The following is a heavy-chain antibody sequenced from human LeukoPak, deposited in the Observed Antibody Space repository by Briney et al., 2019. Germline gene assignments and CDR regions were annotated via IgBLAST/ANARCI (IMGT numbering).Heavy chain of an antibody. D-gene: IGHD6-13*01. CDR1: GFTFSSYA. V-gene: IGHV3-23*01. CDR2: ISGSGGST. CDR3: AKGGRGAAAADYYYYMDV. J-gene: IGHJ6*03. Sequence: GGSLRLSCAASGFTFSSYAMSWVRQAPGKGLEWVSAISGSGGSTYYADSVKGRFTISGDNSKNTLYLQMNSLRAEDTAVYYCAKGGRGAAAADYYYYMDVWGKGTTVTVSS.